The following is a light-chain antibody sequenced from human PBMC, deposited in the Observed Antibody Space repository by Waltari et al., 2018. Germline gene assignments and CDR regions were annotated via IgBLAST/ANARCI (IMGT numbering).Light chain of an antibody. CDR3: QQYNDWPPWT. J-gene: IGKJ1*01. V-gene: IGKV3-15*01. Sequence: EIVMTQSPATLSVSAGERATLSCRASQSVSSNLAWYQQKAGQAPGLLIYGASTRATGIPARFSGSGSGTEFTLSISSLQSEDFAVYYCQQYNDWPPWTFGQGTKVEIK. CDR2: GAS. CDR1: QSVSSN.